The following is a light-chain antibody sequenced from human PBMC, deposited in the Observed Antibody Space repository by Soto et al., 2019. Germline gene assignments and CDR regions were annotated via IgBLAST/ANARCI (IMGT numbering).Light chain of an antibody. CDR1: QSVSSN. Sequence: ERVMTQSPATLSVSPGERATLSCRASQSVSSNLAWYQQKPGQAPRLLIYGASTRATGIPARFSGSGSGTEFTLTISSLQSEDFAVYYCQQYNNWTPRTFGQGTKV. J-gene: IGKJ1*01. V-gene: IGKV3-15*01. CDR3: QQYNNWTPRT. CDR2: GAS.